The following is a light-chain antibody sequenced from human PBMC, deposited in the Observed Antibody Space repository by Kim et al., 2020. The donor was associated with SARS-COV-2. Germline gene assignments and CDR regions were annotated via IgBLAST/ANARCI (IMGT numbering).Light chain of an antibody. V-gene: IGKV1-5*03. CDR2: KAS. CDR3: HQYKSFAWT. CDR1: HSVSSW. J-gene: IGKJ1*01. Sequence: DIQMTQSPSTLSASVGDRVTITCRASHSVSSWLAWYQQKPGQAPKLLIYKASNLESGVPSRFSGNGSGTEFTLTINSLQPDDFATYYCHQYKSFAWTLGQETKVDIK.